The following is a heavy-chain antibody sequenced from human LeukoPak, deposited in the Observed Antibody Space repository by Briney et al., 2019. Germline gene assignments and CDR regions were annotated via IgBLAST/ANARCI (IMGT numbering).Heavy chain of an antibody. V-gene: IGHV3-30-3*01. J-gene: IGHJ4*02. CDR2: ISYDGSNK. D-gene: IGHD1-1*01. CDR1: GFTFSSYA. Sequence: GGSLRLSCAASGFTFSSYAMHWVRQAPGKGLEWVAVISYDGSNKYYADSVKGRFTISRDNSKNTLCLQMNSLRAEDTAVYYCARVATLNWNYYDYWAREPWSPSPQ. CDR3: ARVATLNWNYYDY.